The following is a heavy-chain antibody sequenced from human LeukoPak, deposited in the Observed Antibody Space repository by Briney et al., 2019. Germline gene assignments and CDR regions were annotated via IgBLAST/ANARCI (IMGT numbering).Heavy chain of an antibody. J-gene: IGHJ4*02. CDR1: GFTFCSYS. D-gene: IGHD6-19*01. Sequence: GGSLRLSCAASGFTFCSYSMNWVRQAPGKGLEWVSYISSSSSTIYYADSVKGRFTISRDNAKNSLYLQMNSLRAEDTAVYYCARDIAVAGPYYFDYWGQGTLVTVSS. CDR3: ARDIAVAGPYYFDY. V-gene: IGHV3-48*01. CDR2: ISSSSSTI.